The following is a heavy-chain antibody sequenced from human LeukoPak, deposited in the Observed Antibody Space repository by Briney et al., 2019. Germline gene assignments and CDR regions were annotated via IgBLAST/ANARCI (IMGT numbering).Heavy chain of an antibody. V-gene: IGHV4-39*01. CDR2: IYYSGST. J-gene: IGHJ5*02. CDR3: ARHRITIFGVVIPFDP. D-gene: IGHD3-3*01. CDR1: GGSVSSGSYY. Sequence: SETLSLTCTVSGGSVSSGSYYWSWIRQPPGKGLEWIGSIYYSGSTYYNPSLKSRVTISVDTSKNQFSLKLSSVTAADTAVYYCARHRITIFGVVIPFDPWGQGTLVTVSS.